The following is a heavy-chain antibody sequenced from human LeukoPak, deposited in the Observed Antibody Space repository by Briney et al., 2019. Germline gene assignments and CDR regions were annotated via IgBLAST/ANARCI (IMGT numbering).Heavy chain of an antibody. J-gene: IGHJ4*02. D-gene: IGHD6-19*01. CDR3: AREGGGIAVAGTFDY. Sequence: SGTLSLTCTVSGGSISSSSYYWGWIRQPPGKGLEWIGSIYYSGSTYYNPSLKSRVTISVDTSKNQFSLKLSSVTAADTAVYYCAREGGGIAVAGTFDYWGQGTLVTVSS. V-gene: IGHV4-39*02. CDR1: GGSISSSSYY. CDR2: IYYSGST.